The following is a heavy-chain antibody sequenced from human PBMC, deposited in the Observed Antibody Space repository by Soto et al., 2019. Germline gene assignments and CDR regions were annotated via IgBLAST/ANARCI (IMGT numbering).Heavy chain of an antibody. J-gene: IGHJ5*02. CDR1: GYTFTGYY. D-gene: IGHD2-2*01. Sequence: ASVKVSCKASGYTFTGYYMHWVRQAPGQGLEWMGWINPNSGGTNYAQKFQGWVTMTRDTSISTAYMELSRLRSDDTAVYYCARAPAPNIVVVPAAPNWFDPWGQGTLVTVSS. CDR3: ARAPAPNIVVVPAAPNWFDP. CDR2: INPNSGGT. V-gene: IGHV1-2*04.